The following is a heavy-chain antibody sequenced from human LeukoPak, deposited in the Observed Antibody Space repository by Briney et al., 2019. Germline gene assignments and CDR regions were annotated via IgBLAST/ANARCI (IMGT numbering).Heavy chain of an antibody. J-gene: IGHJ3*02. CDR2: INQDGSEK. CDR1: GFAISSSW. Sequence: PGGSLRLPCVVSGFAISSSWMTWVRQVPGKGLEWVANINQDGSEKHYVDSVRGRFTISRDNAKDSLYLQMNSLGAEDTAVYYCAREPGLGYAFDIWGQGTKVTVSS. D-gene: IGHD1-1*01. V-gene: IGHV3-7*01. CDR3: AREPGLGYAFDI.